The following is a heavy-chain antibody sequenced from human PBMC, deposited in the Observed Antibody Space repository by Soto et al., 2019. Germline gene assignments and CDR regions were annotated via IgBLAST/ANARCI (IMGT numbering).Heavy chain of an antibody. CDR1: GYTFTGYY. CDR3: ARASIAAAPSDAFDI. Sequence: GASVKVSCKASGYTFTGYYMHWVRQAPGQGLEWMGWINPNSGGTNYAQKFQGRVTMTRDTSISTAYMELSRLRSDDTAVYYCARASIAAAPSDAFDIWGQGTMVTVSS. D-gene: IGHD6-13*01. J-gene: IGHJ3*02. V-gene: IGHV1-2*02. CDR2: INPNSGGT.